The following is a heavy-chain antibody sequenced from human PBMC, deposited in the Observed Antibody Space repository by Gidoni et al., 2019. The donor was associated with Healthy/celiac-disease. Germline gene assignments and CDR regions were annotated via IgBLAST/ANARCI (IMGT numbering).Heavy chain of an antibody. J-gene: IGHJ4*02. CDR1: GGSFSGYY. CDR3: ARVEQWLALFDY. CDR2: INHSGST. Sequence: QVQLQQWGAGLLKPSETLSLTCAVYGGSFSGYYWSWIRQPPGKGLEWIGEINHSGSTNYNPSLKSRVTISVDTSKNQFSLKLSSVTAADTAVYYCARVEQWLALFDYWGQGTLVTVSX. D-gene: IGHD6-19*01. V-gene: IGHV4-34*01.